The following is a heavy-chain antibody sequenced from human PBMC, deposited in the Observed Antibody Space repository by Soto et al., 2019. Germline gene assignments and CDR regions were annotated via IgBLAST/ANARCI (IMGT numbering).Heavy chain of an antibody. V-gene: IGHV4-31*02. D-gene: IGHD3-3*01. J-gene: IGHJ3*01. CDR3: ARENFGAVVHDAFDL. CDR2: IYDTETA. CDR1: GGSVSSGGYY. Sequence: QVQLQDSGPGLVKPSQTLSLTCSVSGGSVSSGGYYWNWIRQLPGKGLEWIGYIYDTETAYYNPSLKSRPSISLDTSKNQFSLTLNSVTPADTAVYYCARENFGAVVHDAFDLWGQGTVVTVSS.